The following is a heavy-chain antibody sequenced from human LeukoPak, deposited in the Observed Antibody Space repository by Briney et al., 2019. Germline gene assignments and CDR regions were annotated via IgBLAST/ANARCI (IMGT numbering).Heavy chain of an antibody. CDR2: IKQDGSEK. D-gene: IGHD4-17*01. J-gene: IGHJ4*02. CDR3: ARVAPAEAGDPNYYDYFTGGPYYFDY. CDR1: GFTFSSYW. Sequence: GGSLRLSCAASGFTFSSYWMSWVRQAPGKGLEWVANIKQDGSEKYYVDSVKGRFTISRDNAKNSLYLQMNSLRAEDTAVYYCARVAPAEAGDPNYYDYFTGGPYYFDYWGQGTLVTVSS. V-gene: IGHV3-7*01.